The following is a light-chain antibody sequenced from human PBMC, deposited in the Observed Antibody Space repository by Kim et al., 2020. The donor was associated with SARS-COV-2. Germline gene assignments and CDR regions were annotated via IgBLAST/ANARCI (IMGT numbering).Light chain of an antibody. Sequence: DVQMTQSPSTLSASIGDRVTVTCRASQSVSNWLAWYQQKPGKAPKLLIYDASNLEGGVPSRFSGSGSGTEFTLTISSLQPDDFATYYCQQYNSYSTFGQGTKVYIK. CDR2: DAS. V-gene: IGKV1-5*01. CDR3: QQYNSYST. J-gene: IGKJ1*01. CDR1: QSVSNW.